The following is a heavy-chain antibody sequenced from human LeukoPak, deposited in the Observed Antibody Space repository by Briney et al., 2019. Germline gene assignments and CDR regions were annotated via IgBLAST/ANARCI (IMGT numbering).Heavy chain of an antibody. CDR1: GGSFSGYY. V-gene: IGHV4-34*01. CDR2: INHSGST. CDR3: ARIFGYYDSSGYYRKRFDP. D-gene: IGHD3-22*01. Sequence: TPSETLSLTCAVYGGSFSGYYWTWIRQPPGKGLEWIGEINHSGSTNYNPSLKSRVTISADTSKNQSSLKVTSVTAADTAVYYCARIFGYYDSSGYYRKRFDPWGQGTLVTVSS. J-gene: IGHJ5*02.